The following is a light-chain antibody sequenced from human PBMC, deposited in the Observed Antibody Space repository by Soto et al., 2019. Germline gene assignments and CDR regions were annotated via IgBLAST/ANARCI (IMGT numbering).Light chain of an antibody. CDR1: QSISSW. CDR2: DAS. V-gene: IGKV1-5*01. J-gene: IGKJ2*01. Sequence: DIQMTQSPSTLSASVGDRVTITCRASQSISSWLAWYQQKPGKAPKLLIYDASSLESGVPSRISGSGSGTEFTLTFSSLQPDDFATYYCQQYTSYSGTFGQGTKLEIK. CDR3: QQYTSYSGT.